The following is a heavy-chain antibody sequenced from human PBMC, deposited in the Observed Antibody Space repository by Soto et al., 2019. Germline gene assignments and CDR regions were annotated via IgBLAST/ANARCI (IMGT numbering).Heavy chain of an antibody. CDR3: AKEVSGAARGGMDV. CDR2: ITDNGGST. V-gene: IGHV3-23*04. Sequence: EVQLGESGGGLVQPGGSLRLSCAASGFTFSNNVMNWVRQAPGRGLEWVSSITDNGGSTYYADSVKGRCTISRDNSKNTLYLQMNSLRAEDTAVYYCAKEVSGAARGGMDVWGQGTTVTVSS. J-gene: IGHJ6*02. D-gene: IGHD2-8*02. CDR1: GFTFSNNV.